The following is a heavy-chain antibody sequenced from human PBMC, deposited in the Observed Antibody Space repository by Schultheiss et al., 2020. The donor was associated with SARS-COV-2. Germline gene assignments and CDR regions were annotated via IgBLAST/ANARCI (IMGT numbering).Heavy chain of an antibody. J-gene: IGHJ4*02. D-gene: IGHD6-19*01. CDR3: AKVAYSNGWNSYLDY. CDR2: IGWNSASI. CDR1: GFTFDDYA. V-gene: IGHV3-9*01. Sequence: SLRLSCAASGFTFDDYAMHWVRQAPGRGLEWVSGIGWNSASIGYADSVKGRFTISRDNSKDTLYLHMNSLRADDTAVYYCAKVAYSNGWNSYLDYWGQGTPVTVSS.